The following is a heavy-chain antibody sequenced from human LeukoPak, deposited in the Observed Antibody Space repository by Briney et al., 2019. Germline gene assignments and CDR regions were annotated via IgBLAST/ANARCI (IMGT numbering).Heavy chain of an antibody. D-gene: IGHD1-26*01. CDR1: GYTFTSYY. J-gene: IGHJ4*02. CDR2: INPSGGST. Sequence: ASVKVSCTASGYTFTSYYMHWVRQAPGQGLEWMGIINPSGGSTSYAQEFQGRVSMTRATSTSTVYMELSSLRSEDTAVYYCAREGSGSYFNPSRDFDYWGQGTLVTVSS. CDR3: AREGSGSYFNPSRDFDY. V-gene: IGHV1-46*01.